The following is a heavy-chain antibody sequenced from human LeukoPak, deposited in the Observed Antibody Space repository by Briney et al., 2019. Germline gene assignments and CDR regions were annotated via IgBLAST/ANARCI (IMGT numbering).Heavy chain of an antibody. J-gene: IGHJ4*02. Sequence: ASVKVSCKASGYTFSATGWYLYWLRQAPGQGLECVGWIYPNNGATGYAQKFQGRVAMPRDTSISTAYMELSRLRPDDTAVYYCARDGPAQMVDFDYWGQGTLVTVSS. CDR3: ARDGPAQMVDFDY. CDR1: GYTFSATGWY. V-gene: IGHV1-2*02. CDR2: IYPNNGAT. D-gene: IGHD3-10*01.